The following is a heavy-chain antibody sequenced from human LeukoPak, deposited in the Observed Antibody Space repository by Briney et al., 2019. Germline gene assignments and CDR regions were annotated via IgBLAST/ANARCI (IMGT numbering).Heavy chain of an antibody. CDR3: ARDLHDFWSGYYLDY. Sequence: GASVKVSCKASGYTFTSYYMHWVRQAPGQGLEWMGIINPSGGSTSYAQKFPGRVTMTRDTSTSTVYMELSSLRSEDTAVYYCARDLHDFWSGYYLDYWGQGTLVTVSS. CDR1: GYTFTSYY. CDR2: INPSGGST. J-gene: IGHJ4*02. V-gene: IGHV1-46*01. D-gene: IGHD3-3*01.